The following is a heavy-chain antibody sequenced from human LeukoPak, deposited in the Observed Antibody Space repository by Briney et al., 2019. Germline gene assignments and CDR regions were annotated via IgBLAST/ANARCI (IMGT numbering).Heavy chain of an antibody. CDR2: INHSGST. Sequence: SETLSLTCAVYGGSFSGYYWSWIRQPPGKGLEWIGDINHSGSTNYNPSLKSRVTISVDTSKNQFSLKLSSVTAADTAVYYCARAGILWWWSLTVDAFDIWGQGTMVTVSS. CDR3: ARAGILWWWSLTVDAFDI. J-gene: IGHJ3*02. D-gene: IGHD2-21*01. V-gene: IGHV4-34*01. CDR1: GGSFSGYY.